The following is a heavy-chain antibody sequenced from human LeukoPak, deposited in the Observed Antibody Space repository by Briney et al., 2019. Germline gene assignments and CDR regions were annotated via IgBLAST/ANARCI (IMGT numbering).Heavy chain of an antibody. CDR2: ISSGSSYI. V-gene: IGHV3-21*01. CDR1: GFTISTYS. Sequence: GGSLRLSCAASGFTISTYSMNWVRQAPGKGLEWVSSISSGSSYIYYADSVKGRFTISRDNAKNSLYLQMNSLRAEDTAVYYCARVRPVHHYYGMDVWGQGTTVTVSS. J-gene: IGHJ6*02. D-gene: IGHD1-1*01. CDR3: ARVRPVHHYYGMDV.